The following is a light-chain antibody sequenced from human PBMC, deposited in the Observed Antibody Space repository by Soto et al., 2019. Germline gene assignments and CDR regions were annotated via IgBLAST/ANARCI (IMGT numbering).Light chain of an antibody. CDR3: CSYAGSSFVL. CDR2: DVT. Sequence: QSALTQPRSVSGSPGQSVTISCTGTSSDVGAYNYVSWYQQHPGKAPKLMIYDVTKRPSGVPDRFSGSKSGNTASLTISGFQTEDEADYCCCSYAGSSFVLFGGGTKLT. J-gene: IGLJ2*01. V-gene: IGLV2-11*01. CDR1: SSDVGAYNY.